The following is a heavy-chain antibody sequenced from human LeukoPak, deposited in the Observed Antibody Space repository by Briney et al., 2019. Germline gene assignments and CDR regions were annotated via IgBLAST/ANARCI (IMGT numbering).Heavy chain of an antibody. CDR2: ISACNGNT. CDR3: AGDGRFGELFDY. V-gene: IGHV1-18*01. CDR1: GYTFTSYG. Sequence: ASVKVSCKASGYTFTSYGISWVRKAPGQGLEWMGWISACNGNTNYAQKLQDRVTMTTDTSTSTAYMELRSLRSDDTAVYYCAGDGRFGELFDYWGQGTLVTVSS. D-gene: IGHD3-10*01. J-gene: IGHJ4*02.